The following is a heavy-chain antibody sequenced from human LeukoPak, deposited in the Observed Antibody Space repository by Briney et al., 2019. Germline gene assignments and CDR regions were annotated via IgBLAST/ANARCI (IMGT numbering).Heavy chain of an antibody. Sequence: SETLSLTCTVSGGSISSYYWSWIRQPPGKGLEWIGYIYYSGSTNYNPSLKSRVTISVDTSKNQFSLKLSSVTAADTAVYYCARGTHSGSYSRYYYYYMDVWGKGTTVTVSS. D-gene: IGHD1-26*01. CDR2: IYYSGST. CDR3: ARGTHSGSYSRYYYYYMDV. CDR1: GGSISSYY. J-gene: IGHJ6*03. V-gene: IGHV4-59*01.